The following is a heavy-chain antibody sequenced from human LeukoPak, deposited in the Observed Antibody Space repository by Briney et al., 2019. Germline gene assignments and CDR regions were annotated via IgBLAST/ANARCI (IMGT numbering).Heavy chain of an antibody. J-gene: IGHJ5*02. D-gene: IGHD2-8*02. V-gene: IGHV3-9*01. CDR3: AKGASRDGGVSGA. Sequence: PGGSLRLSCAASGFTFDDYAMHWARQAPGKGLEWVLGINWNSGSIGYADSVKGRFTISRDNAKNSLYLQMNSLRSEDTALCYCAKGASRDGGVSGAWGQGTLVTVSS. CDR1: GFTFDDYA. CDR2: INWNSGSI.